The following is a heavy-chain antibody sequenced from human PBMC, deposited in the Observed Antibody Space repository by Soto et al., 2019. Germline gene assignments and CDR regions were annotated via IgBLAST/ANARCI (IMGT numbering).Heavy chain of an antibody. D-gene: IGHD4-4*01. CDR3: AGDPDSHYNDSHASSYP. Sequence: QVQLVQSGAEVKKPGSSVKVSCKASGGTFSTYTITWVRQAPGQGLEWMGRIIPIIGIINYAQMFQGRVTISADEXXGXTYMELTGLRSDDTAVYYCAGDPDSHYNDSHASSYPWGQGTLVTVSS. CDR1: GGTFSTYT. J-gene: IGHJ5*02. CDR2: IIPIIGII. V-gene: IGHV1-69*08.